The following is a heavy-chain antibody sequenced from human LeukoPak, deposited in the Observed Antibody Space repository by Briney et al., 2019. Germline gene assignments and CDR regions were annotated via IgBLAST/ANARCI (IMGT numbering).Heavy chain of an antibody. CDR3: AREGRIAAAGTYYYGMDV. CDR1: GGSFSGYY. D-gene: IGHD6-13*01. CDR2: INHSGST. V-gene: IGHV4-34*01. J-gene: IGHJ6*02. Sequence: KPSETLSLTCAVYGGSFSGYYWSWIRQPPGKGLEWIGEINHSGSTNYNPSLKSRVTISVDTSKNQFSLKLSSVTAADTAVYYCAREGRIAAAGTYYYGMDVWGQGTTVTVSS.